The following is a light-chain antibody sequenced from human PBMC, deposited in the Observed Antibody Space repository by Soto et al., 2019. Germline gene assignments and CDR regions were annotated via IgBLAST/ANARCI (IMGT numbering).Light chain of an antibody. CDR1: QSVANNY. Sequence: EIVLTQSPGTLSLSPGEGATLSCRASQSVANNYLAWYQQRPGQAPRLLISGASNRATGIPDRFSGSGSGTDFTLTISRLESEDFAVYYCQHYGESSYAFGQGTKLQIK. CDR3: QHYGESSYA. V-gene: IGKV3-20*01. CDR2: GAS. J-gene: IGKJ2*01.